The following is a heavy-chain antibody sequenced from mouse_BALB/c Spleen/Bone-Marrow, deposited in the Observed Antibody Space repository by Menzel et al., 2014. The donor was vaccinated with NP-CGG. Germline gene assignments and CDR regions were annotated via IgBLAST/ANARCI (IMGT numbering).Heavy chain of an antibody. CDR1: GFSLTSYG. V-gene: IGHV2-9*02. CDR2: IWAGGST. Sequence: QVQLQQSGPGLVAPSQSLSITCTVSGFSLTSYGVHWVRQPPGKGLEWLGVIWAGGSTNYNSAPMSRLSISKDNSKSQVFLKMNSLQTDDTAMYYCARDEGGNYDAMDYWGQGTSVTVSS. CDR3: ARDEGGNYDAMDY. D-gene: IGHD2-1*01. J-gene: IGHJ4*01.